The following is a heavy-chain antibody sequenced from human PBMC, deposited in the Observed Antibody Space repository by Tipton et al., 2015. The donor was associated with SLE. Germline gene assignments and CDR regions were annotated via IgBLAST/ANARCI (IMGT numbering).Heavy chain of an antibody. Sequence: TLSLTCAVYGGSFSGYYWSWIRQPPGKGLEWIGEINHSGSTNYNPSLKSRVPISVDTSRNQFSLKLSSVTAADTAVYYCARPGVAYGGYGAWADWGQGTMLTVSS. CDR3: ARPGVAYGGYGAWAD. V-gene: IGHV4-34*01. J-gene: IGHJ3*01. CDR2: INHSGST. D-gene: IGHD5-12*01. CDR1: GGSFSGYY.